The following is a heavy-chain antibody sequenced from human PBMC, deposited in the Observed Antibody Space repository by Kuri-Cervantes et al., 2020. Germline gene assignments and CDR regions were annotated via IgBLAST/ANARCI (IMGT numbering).Heavy chain of an antibody. CDR2: ISYDGSNK. Sequence: GGSLRLSCAASGFTFSSYGMRWVRQAPGKGLEWVAVISYDGSNKYYADSVKGRFTISRDNSKNTLYLQMNSLRAEDTAVYYCATRPVLLWFGDAFDIWGQGTMVTVSS. J-gene: IGHJ3*02. D-gene: IGHD3-10*01. CDR1: GFTFSSYG. CDR3: ATRPVLLWFGDAFDI. V-gene: IGHV3-30*03.